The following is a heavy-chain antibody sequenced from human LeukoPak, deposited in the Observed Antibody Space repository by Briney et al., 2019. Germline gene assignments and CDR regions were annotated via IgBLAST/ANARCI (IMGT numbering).Heavy chain of an antibody. V-gene: IGHV4-59*12. J-gene: IGHJ4*02. CDR2: IYYSGST. CDR1: DGPFREYK. CDR3: ARDSSGWYIPDY. D-gene: IGHD6-19*01. Sequence: KPSETLSLTCAIYDGPFREYKWSWIRQPPGKGLEWIGYIYYSGSTNYNPSLKSRVTISVDTSKNQFSLKLRSVTAADTAVYYCARDSSGWYIPDYWGQGTLVTVSS.